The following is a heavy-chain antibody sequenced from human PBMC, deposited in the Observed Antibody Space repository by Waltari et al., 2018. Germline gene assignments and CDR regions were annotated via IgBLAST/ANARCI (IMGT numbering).Heavy chain of an antibody. D-gene: IGHD4-17*01. CDR3: ARDPKGTTVIYDAFDL. J-gene: IGHJ3*01. CDR1: GYPFSDYD. CDR2: FIPIFGTP. V-gene: IGHV1-69*06. Sequence: QMQLVQSGAEVKKPGASVKVSCKASGYPFSDYDINWVRQAPGQGLEWMGGFIPIFGTPIDSQKFQGRVTITADTSTTTAYMELSSLRFEDTAVYYCARDPKGTTVIYDAFDLWGQGTMVSVSS.